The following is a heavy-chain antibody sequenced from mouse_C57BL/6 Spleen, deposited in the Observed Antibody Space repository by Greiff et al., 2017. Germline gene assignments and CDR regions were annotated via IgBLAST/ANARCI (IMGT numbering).Heavy chain of an antibody. V-gene: IGHV3-1*01. J-gene: IGHJ1*03. CDR2: ISYSGST. Sequence: EVQLQESGPGMVKPSQSLSLTCTVTGYSITSGYDWHWIRHFPGNKLEWMGYISYSGSTNYNPSLKSRISITHDTSKNHFFLKLNSVTTEDTATYYCARVRANYYGSSDWYCDVWGTGTTVTVSS. CDR1: GYSITSGYD. D-gene: IGHD1-1*01. CDR3: ARVRANYYGSSDWYCDV.